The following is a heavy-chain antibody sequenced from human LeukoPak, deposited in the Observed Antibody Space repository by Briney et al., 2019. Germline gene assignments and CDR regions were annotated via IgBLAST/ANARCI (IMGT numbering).Heavy chain of an antibody. CDR3: ARVEPTQGWLWGY. Sequence: SQTLSLTCTVSGGSISSGGYYWSWIRQPPGKGLEWIGYIYHSGSTYYNPSLKSRVTISVDRSKNQFSLKLSSVTAADTAVYYCARVEPTQGWLWGYWGQGTLVTVSS. D-gene: IGHD6-19*01. CDR2: IYHSGST. J-gene: IGHJ4*02. V-gene: IGHV4-30-2*01. CDR1: GGSISSGGYY.